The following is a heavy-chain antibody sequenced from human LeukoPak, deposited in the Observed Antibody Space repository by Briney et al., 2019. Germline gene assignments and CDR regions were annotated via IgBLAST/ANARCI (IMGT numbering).Heavy chain of an antibody. D-gene: IGHD3-16*01. CDR2: TNPNSGNT. CDR1: GYTFTSYD. J-gene: IGHJ3*02. Sequence: ASVKVSCKASGYTFTSYDINWVRQATGQGLEWMGWTNPNSGNTGYAQKFQGRVTMTRNTSISTAYMELSSLRSEDTAVYYCARGAGDSDAFDIWGQGTMVTVSS. V-gene: IGHV1-8*01. CDR3: ARGAGDSDAFDI.